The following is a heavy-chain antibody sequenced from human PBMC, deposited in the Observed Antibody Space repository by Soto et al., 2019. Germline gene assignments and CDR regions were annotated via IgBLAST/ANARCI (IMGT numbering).Heavy chain of an antibody. D-gene: IGHD6-19*01. V-gene: IGHV4-39*01. Sequence: SETLSLTCTVSGGSISSNNYYWGWIRQPPGKGLEWIGSFYYSGSTYYNPSLKSRVTISVDTSKNQFSLRLTSVTAADTAVYYCATIAVADTSFDYWGQGTLVTVSS. CDR2: FYYSGST. J-gene: IGHJ4*02. CDR3: ATIAVADTSFDY. CDR1: GGSISSNNYY.